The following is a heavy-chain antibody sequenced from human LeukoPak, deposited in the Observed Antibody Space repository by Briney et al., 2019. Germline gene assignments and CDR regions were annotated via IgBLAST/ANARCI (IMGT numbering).Heavy chain of an antibody. Sequence: GGSLRLSCAASGFTFSSYGMHWVRQAPGKGLEWVAVIWYDGSNTDYTDSVKGRFTISRDNSKNTLYLQMNSLRAEDTAVYYCAKEMKPWMHFDYWGQGTLVTVSS. CDR2: IWYDGSNT. CDR3: AKEMKPWMHFDY. V-gene: IGHV3-30*02. D-gene: IGHD5-12*01. CDR1: GFTFSSYG. J-gene: IGHJ4*02.